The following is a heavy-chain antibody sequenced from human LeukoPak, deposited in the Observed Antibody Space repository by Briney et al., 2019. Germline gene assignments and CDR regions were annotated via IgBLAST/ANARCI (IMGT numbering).Heavy chain of an antibody. D-gene: IGHD2-2*01. V-gene: IGHV3-23*01. Sequence: PGGSLRLSCAASGFTFSSYAMSWVRQAPGKGLELVSAISGSGGSTYYADSVKGRFTISRDNSKNTLYLQMNSLRAEDTAVYYCAKDLGWVVPAEGVDYWGQGTLVTVSS. CDR3: AKDLGWVVPAEGVDY. CDR2: ISGSGGST. J-gene: IGHJ4*02. CDR1: GFTFSSYA.